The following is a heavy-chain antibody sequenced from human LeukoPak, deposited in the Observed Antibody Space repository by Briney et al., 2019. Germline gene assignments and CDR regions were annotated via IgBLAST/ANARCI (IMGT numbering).Heavy chain of an antibody. D-gene: IGHD2-2*01. Sequence: ASVKVSCKASGYTVTGYFIHWVRQVPEQGLEWMGWINPNSGGTNYAQKFQGRVTMTRDTSTNTAYMELSRLRSDDTAIYYCARESIIPAARGDYWGQGTLVTVSS. J-gene: IGHJ4*02. CDR1: GYTVTGYF. CDR2: INPNSGGT. V-gene: IGHV1-2*02. CDR3: ARESIIPAARGDY.